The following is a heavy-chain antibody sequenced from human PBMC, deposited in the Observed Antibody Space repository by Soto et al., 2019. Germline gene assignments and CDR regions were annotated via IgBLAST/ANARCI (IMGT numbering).Heavy chain of an antibody. D-gene: IGHD3-22*01. CDR2: IIPIFGTA. CDR1: GGTFSSYA. J-gene: IGHJ4*02. CDR3: ARGILYYYDSSGYWYYSDY. V-gene: IGHV1-69*01. Sequence: QVQLVQSGAEVKKPGSSVKVSCKASGGTFSSYAISWVRQAPGQGLEWMGGIIPIFGTANYAQKFQGRVTITADESTSTAYMELSSLRSEDTAVYYCARGILYYYDSSGYWYYSDYWGQGTLVTVSS.